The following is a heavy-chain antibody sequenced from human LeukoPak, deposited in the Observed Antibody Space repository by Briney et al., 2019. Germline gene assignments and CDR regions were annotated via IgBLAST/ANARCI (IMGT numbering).Heavy chain of an antibody. V-gene: IGHV3-30*02. D-gene: IGHD2-15*01. CDR1: GFTFSSYG. CDR3: AIEETGLSCSGGSRYGGAFDI. CDR2: IRYDGSNK. Sequence: PGGSLRLSCAASGFTFSSYGMHWVRQAPGKGLEWVAFIRYDGSNKYYADSVKGRFTISRDNSKNTLYLQMNSLRAEDTAVYYCAIEETGLSCSGGSRYGGAFDIWGQGTMVTVSS. J-gene: IGHJ3*02.